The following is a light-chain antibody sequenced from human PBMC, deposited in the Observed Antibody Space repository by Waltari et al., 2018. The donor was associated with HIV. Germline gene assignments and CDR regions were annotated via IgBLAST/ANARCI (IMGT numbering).Light chain of an antibody. Sequence: DIQMTQSPSSLSASVGDRVTITFRSSHSISSYLNCYQQKPGKAPNLLIYAASSLQSGVPSRFSGSGSGTDFTLTISILQPEDFATYDCQQSDSTPPTVGGGTKVEIK. CDR3: QQSDSTPPT. CDR1: HSISSY. CDR2: AAS. V-gene: IGKV1-39*01. J-gene: IGKJ4*01.